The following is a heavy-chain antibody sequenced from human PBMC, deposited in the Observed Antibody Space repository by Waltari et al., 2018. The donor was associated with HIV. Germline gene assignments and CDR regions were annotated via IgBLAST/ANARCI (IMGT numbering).Heavy chain of an antibody. D-gene: IGHD3-3*01. V-gene: IGHV1-8*01. CDR1: GYTFTSYD. CDR2: IEPNSGKT. Sequence: QVQLVQSGAEVKKPGASVKVSCKASGYTFTSYDINWVRQATGQGLEWMGGIEPNSGKTGYAQKFQGRVTMTRNTSISTAYMELSSLRSEDTAVYYCARESRTPTMFGGVTTQGDGFDPWGQGTLVTVSS. J-gene: IGHJ5*02. CDR3: ARESRTPTMFGGVTTQGDGFDP.